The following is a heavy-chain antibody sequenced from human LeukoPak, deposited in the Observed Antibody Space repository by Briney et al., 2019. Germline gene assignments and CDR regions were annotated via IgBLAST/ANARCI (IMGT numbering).Heavy chain of an antibody. CDR1: GFTFSSYG. CDR3: AKYGVAVAAFDY. J-gene: IGHJ4*02. V-gene: IGHV3-30*18. Sequence: GGSLRLSCAASGFTFSSYGMHWVRQALGKGLEWVAVISYDGSNKYYADSVKGRFTISRDNSKNTLYLQMNSLRAEDTAVYYCAKYGVAVAAFDYWGQGTLVTVSS. D-gene: IGHD6-19*01. CDR2: ISYDGSNK.